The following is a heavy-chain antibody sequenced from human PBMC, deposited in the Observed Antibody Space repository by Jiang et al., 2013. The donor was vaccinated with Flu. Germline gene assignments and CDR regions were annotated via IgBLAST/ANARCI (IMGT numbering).Heavy chain of an antibody. V-gene: IGHV4-34*01. D-gene: IGHD3/OR15-3a*01. Sequence: LLKPSETLSLTCAVYGGSFSGYYWSWIRQPPGKGLEWIGEINHSGSTNYNPSLKSRVTISVDTSKNQFSLKLSSVTAADTAVYYCARGRGCGSSCFLEKPEEYYFDYWGQGTLVTVSS. CDR1: GGSFSGYY. CDR2: INHSGST. J-gene: IGHJ4*02. CDR3: ARGRGCGSSCFLEKPEEYYFDY.